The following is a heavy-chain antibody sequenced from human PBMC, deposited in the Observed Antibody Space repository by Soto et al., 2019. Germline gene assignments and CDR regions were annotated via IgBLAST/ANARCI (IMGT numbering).Heavy chain of an antibody. CDR3: TKDAEAYDVAFDK. D-gene: IGHD5-12*01. V-gene: IGHV3-23*01. CDR2: ITKTGRST. CDR1: GFSFSNYG. Sequence: GGSVRLSCATSGFSFSNYGMNWVRQAPGKGLEWVSGITKTGRSTFIADSVRGRFTISRDNLKNIMYLQMNSLRVDDTALYYCTKDAEAYDVAFDKSGKGTRVTVS. J-gene: IGHJ3*02.